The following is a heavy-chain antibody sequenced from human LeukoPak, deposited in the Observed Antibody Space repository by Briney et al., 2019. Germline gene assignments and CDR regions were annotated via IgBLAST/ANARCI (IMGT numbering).Heavy chain of an antibody. Sequence: ASVKVSCKSSGYTFTSYGISWVRQAPGQGLEWMGWINLNSGGTNYAQKFQGWVTMTRDTSISTAYMELSRLRSDDTAVYYCARGEAAAVQYNWFDPWGQGTLVTVSS. CDR3: ARGEAAAVQYNWFDP. J-gene: IGHJ5*02. D-gene: IGHD6-13*01. V-gene: IGHV1-2*04. CDR2: INLNSGGT. CDR1: GYTFTSYG.